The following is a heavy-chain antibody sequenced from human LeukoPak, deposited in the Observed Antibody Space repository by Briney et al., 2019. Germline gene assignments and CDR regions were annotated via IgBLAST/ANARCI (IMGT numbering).Heavy chain of an antibody. CDR3: ARGRTYYYDSSGYLFDY. J-gene: IGHJ4*02. Sequence: GGSLRLSCAASGFTFSSYAMSWVRQAPGKVLEWVSAISGSGGSTYYADSVKGRFTISRDNSKNTLYLQMNSLRAEDTAVYYCARGRTYYYDSSGYLFDYWGQGTLVTVSS. CDR2: ISGSGGST. CDR1: GFTFSSYA. D-gene: IGHD3-22*01. V-gene: IGHV3-23*01.